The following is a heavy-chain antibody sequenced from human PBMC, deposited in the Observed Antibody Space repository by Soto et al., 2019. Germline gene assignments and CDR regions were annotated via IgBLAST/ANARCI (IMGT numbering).Heavy chain of an antibody. J-gene: IGHJ6*02. CDR2: IYYSEST. CDR3: ARQGRYYDFWSGYYGREYYYYGMDV. D-gene: IGHD3-3*01. Sequence: PSETLSLTCTVSGGSISSSSYYWGWIRQPPGKGLEWNGSIYYSESTYYNPSLKSRVTISVDTSKNQFSLKLSSVTAADTAVYYCARQGRYYDFWSGYYGREYYYYGMDVWGQGTTVTVS. V-gene: IGHV4-39*01. CDR1: GGSISSSSYY.